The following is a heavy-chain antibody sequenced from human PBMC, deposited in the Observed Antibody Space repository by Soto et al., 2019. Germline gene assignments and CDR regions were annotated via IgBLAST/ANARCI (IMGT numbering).Heavy chain of an antibody. Sequence: QVHLVESGGGAVQAGRSLRVSCATSGFTFSAYGMHWVRQAPGKGLEWVAVINYDGSSKFYGDSVKCRFTVSRDNSKNSLFQQLNSLRGEDTATYYCARCKQKLIHCAMDVWGQGATVTVTS. J-gene: IGHJ6*02. CDR3: ARCKQKLIHCAMDV. CDR2: INYDGSSK. D-gene: IGHD2-21*01. V-gene: IGHV3-33*01. CDR1: GFTFSAYG.